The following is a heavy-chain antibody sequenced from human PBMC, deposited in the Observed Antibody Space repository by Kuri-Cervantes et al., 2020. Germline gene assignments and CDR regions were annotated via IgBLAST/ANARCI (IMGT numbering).Heavy chain of an antibody. CDR3: ARDVSTSGWFEIDY. V-gene: IGHV3-33*01. D-gene: IGHD2-2*01. J-gene: IGHJ4*02. CDR1: GFTFSSYG. CDR2: IWYDGSKK. Sequence: GESLKIPCAASGFTFSSYGMHWVRQAPGKGLEWVAVIWYDGSKKYHADSVEGRFTISRDNSKNLMYLQMNSLRAEDTAVYYCARDVSTSGWFEIDYWGQGTVVTVSS.